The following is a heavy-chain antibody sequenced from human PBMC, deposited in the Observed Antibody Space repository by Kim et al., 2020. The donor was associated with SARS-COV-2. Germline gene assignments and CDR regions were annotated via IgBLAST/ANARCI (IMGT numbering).Heavy chain of an antibody. V-gene: IGHV3-21*01. CDR1: GFTFSSYS. Sequence: GGSLRLSCAASGFTFSSYSMHWVRQAPGKGLEWVSSISSSSSYIYYADSVKGRFTISRDNAKNSLYLQMNSLRAEDTAVYYCAMDGGVVAATLSYPYYYYYGMDVCGQGTTVTVSS. J-gene: IGHJ6*02. CDR3: AMDGGVVAATLSYPYYYYYGMDV. CDR2: ISSSSSYI. D-gene: IGHD2-15*01.